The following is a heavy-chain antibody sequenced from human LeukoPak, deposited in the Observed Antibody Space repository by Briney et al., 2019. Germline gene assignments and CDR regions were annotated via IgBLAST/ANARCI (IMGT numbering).Heavy chain of an antibody. J-gene: IGHJ3*02. CDR2: IYHIGST. D-gene: IGHD6-19*01. V-gene: IGHV4-4*02. CDR3: AMTGITVSGGFDI. Sequence: SETLSLTCDVSGGSMSSSNWWSWVRQPPGKGLEWIGEIYHIGSTNYNPSLKSRLIISVDKSKNQFSLQLSSVTAADTAVYYCAMTGITVSGGFDIWGQGTMVTVSS. CDR1: GGSMSSSNW.